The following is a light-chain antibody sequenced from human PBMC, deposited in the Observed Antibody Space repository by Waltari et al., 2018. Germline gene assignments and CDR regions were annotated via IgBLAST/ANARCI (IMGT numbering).Light chain of an antibody. CDR1: QSVLRTSINKNF. J-gene: IGKJ3*01. Sequence: DIVMTQSPDSLTLSLGERATISCKSSQSVLRTSINKNFLAWYQQKSGQPPKLLFYWASTRESGVPDRFSGSGSGTDFTLTISSLQSEDVAIYYCQQYYDSPITFGPGTKVDV. CDR2: WAS. V-gene: IGKV4-1*01. CDR3: QQYYDSPIT.